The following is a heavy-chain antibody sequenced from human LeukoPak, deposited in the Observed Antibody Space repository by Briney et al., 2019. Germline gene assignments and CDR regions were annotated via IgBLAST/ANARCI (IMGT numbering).Heavy chain of an antibody. CDR1: GYSFTSYG. CDR3: ARAVATNSYYFDY. D-gene: IGHD5-24*01. V-gene: IGHV1-2*02. CDR2: INPNSGGT. J-gene: IGHJ4*02. Sequence: GASVKVSCKASGYSFTSYGFNWVRQAPGQGLEWMGWINPNSGGTNYAQKFQGRVTMTRDTSISTAYMELSRLRSDDTAVYYCARAVATNSYYFDYWGQGTLVTVSS.